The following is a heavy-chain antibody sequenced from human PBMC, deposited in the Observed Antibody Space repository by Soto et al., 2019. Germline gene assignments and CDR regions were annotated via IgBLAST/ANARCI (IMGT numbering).Heavy chain of an antibody. CDR3: ARLAYYSDRSGYREEVFDF. CDR1: GDSVSSNSAA. V-gene: IGHV6-1*01. Sequence: SQTLSLTCAISGDSVSSNSAALNWIRQSPTRGLEWLGRTSYRSKWYYDYALSVKSRTSINPDTSKNQFSLQLNSVTPDDTAVYYCARLAYYSDRSGYREEVFDFWGQGTMVTVSS. D-gene: IGHD3-22*01. J-gene: IGHJ3*01. CDR2: TSYRSKWYY.